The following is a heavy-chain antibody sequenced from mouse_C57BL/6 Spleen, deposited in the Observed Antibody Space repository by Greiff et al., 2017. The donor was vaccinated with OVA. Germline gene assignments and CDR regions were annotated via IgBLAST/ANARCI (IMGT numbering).Heavy chain of an antibody. D-gene: IGHD1-1*01. J-gene: IGHJ1*03. Sequence: DVMLVESGGGLVQPGGSLKLSCAASGFTFSDYGMAWVRQAPRKGPEWVAFISNLAYSIYYADTVTGRFTISRENAKNTLYLEMSSLRSEDTAMYYCASYYYGSSYRYFDVWGTGTTVTVSS. CDR1: GFTFSDYG. CDR3: ASYYYGSSYRYFDV. CDR2: ISNLAYSI. V-gene: IGHV5-15*01.